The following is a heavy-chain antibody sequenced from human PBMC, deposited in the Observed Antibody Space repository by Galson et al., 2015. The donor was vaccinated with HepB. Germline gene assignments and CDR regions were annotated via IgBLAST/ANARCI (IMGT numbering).Heavy chain of an antibody. CDR2: ISAYNGNT. CDR3: ARGGVGIAAPPTKPLLYYYGMDV. J-gene: IGHJ6*02. D-gene: IGHD6-13*01. Sequence: SVKVSCKASGGTFSSYAISWVQQAPGQGLEWMGWISAYNGNTNYAQRLQGRVTITADKSTSTAYMELSSLRSEDTAGYYCARGGVGIAAPPTKPLLYYYGMDVWGQGTTVTVSS. V-gene: IGHV1-69*10. CDR1: GGTFSSYA.